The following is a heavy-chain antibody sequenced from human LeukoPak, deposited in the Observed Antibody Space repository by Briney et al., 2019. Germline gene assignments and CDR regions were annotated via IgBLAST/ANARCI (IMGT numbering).Heavy chain of an antibody. CDR2: ISNDGSRK. J-gene: IGHJ6*02. CDR3: ARRGELTVTTYRGDYYYGMDV. D-gene: IGHD4-17*01. Sequence: GGSLRLSCAPSGFTFSRHGMHWVRQAPGKGLEWVAIISNDGSRKYYAHSVEGRFTISRDNSKNTLYLQMDSLRAEDTAVYYCARRGELTVTTYRGDYYYGMDVWGQGTTVTVSS. CDR1: GFTFSRHG. V-gene: IGHV3-30*03.